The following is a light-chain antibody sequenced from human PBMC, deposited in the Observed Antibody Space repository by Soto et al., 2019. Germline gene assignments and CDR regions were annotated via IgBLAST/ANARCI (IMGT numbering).Light chain of an antibody. CDR2: DAS. CDR1: QSISSW. V-gene: IGKV1-5*01. CDR3: QQYTLYWT. J-gene: IGKJ1*01. Sequence: DIQMTQSPSTLSASVGDRVTITCRASQSISSWLAWYQQKPGKALKLLIYDASSLESGVPSRFSGSGSGTEFTLTISSLQPDDFATYYCQQYTLYWTFGQGTKVDIK.